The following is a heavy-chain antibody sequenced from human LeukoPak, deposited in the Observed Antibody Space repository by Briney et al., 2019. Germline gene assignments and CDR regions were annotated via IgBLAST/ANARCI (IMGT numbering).Heavy chain of an antibody. CDR2: IDWNGANT. CDR1: GFTFDGYG. D-gene: IGHD3-10*01. J-gene: IGHJ6*02. V-gene: IGHV3-20*04. CDR3: ARVRGGLSYGMDV. Sequence: GGSLRLSCAASGFTFDGYGMSWVRQAPGKGLEWVSAIDWNGANTVYADSVKGRFTVSRDNAKNSLYLHLSSLRAEDTALYYCARVRGGLSYGMDVWGQGTTVTVSS.